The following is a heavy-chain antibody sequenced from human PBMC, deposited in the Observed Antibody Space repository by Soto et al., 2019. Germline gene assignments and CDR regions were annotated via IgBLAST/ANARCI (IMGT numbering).Heavy chain of an antibody. J-gene: IGHJ5*02. CDR3: AKAAQTRFNWNDLGNWFDP. CDR1: GGTFSSYA. V-gene: IGHV1-69*13. D-gene: IGHD1-1*01. CDR2: IIPIFGIP. Sequence: SVKVSCKESGGTFSSYAIAWVRQAPGQGLEWMGGIIPIFGIPNYAQKFQGRVAITADESTNTAYMELSSLRSDDTAVYYCAKAAQTRFNWNDLGNWFDPWGQRTLVTVSS.